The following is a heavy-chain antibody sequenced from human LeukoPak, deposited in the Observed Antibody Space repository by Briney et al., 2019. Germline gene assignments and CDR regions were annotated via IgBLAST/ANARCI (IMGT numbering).Heavy chain of an antibody. CDR1: GFLVSDNY. CDR2: LYTGGST. Sequence: GGSLRLSCAASGFLVSDNYMHWLRQAPGKGLEWVSVLYTGGSTYYADSVKGRFTVSRDNSKNTLYLQMNSLRAEDTAVYYCARGRSGSLYDYWGQGSQVTVSS. CDR3: ARGRSGSLYDY. D-gene: IGHD1-26*01. J-gene: IGHJ4*02. V-gene: IGHV3-53*01.